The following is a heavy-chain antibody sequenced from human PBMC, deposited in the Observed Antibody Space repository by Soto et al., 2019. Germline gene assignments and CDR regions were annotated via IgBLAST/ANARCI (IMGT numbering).Heavy chain of an antibody. Sequence: GVSVKVSCKASGYTFTSYYMRWVRQAPGQGLEWMGIINPSGGSTSYAQKFQGRVTMTRDTSTSTVYMELSSLRSEDTAVYYCARDLILGYDILTGYYEGIGYWGQGTLVTVSS. J-gene: IGHJ4*02. CDR3: ARDLILGYDILTGYYEGIGY. CDR1: GYTFTSYY. CDR2: INPSGGST. D-gene: IGHD3-9*01. V-gene: IGHV1-46*01.